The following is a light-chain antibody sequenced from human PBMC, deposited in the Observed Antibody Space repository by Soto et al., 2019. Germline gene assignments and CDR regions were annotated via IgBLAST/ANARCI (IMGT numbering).Light chain of an antibody. CDR2: GAS. CDR3: QQYGDLPLT. Sequence: EIVLTQSPGTLSLSPGERATLSCRASQSVSRSTSLAWYQEKTGQAPRLLIYGASSRAVGVPDRFSGSGSGTDFTLTISRLEPEDFAVYYCQQYGDLPLTFGGGTKVE. CDR1: QSVSRSTS. V-gene: IGKV3-20*01. J-gene: IGKJ4*01.